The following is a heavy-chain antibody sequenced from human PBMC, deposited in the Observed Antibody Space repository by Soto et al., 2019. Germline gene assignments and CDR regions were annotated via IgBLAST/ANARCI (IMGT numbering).Heavy chain of an antibody. CDR3: AHRKSGSPRGLVPAANFDY. CDR2: IYREDDK. CDR1: GFSLSTSGVG. D-gene: IGHD2-2*01. J-gene: IGHJ4*02. V-gene: IGHV2-5*02. Sequence: SGPTLVNPTQTLTLTCTFSGFSLSTSGVGVGWIRQPPGKALEWLALIYREDDKHYSPSLKSRLTITKDTSKNQVVLTINNMNSVDTATYFCAHRKSGSPRGLVPAANFDYWGQGTLVTVSS.